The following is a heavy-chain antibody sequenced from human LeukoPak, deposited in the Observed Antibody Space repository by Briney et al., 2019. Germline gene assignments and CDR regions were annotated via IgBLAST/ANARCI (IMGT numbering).Heavy chain of an antibody. V-gene: IGHV3-33*01. CDR3: ARGGGYNILTGSYFDY. J-gene: IGHJ4*02. CDR1: GFTFSSYG. Sequence: GGSLRLSCAASGFTFSSYGMHWVRQAPGKGLEWVAVIWFDGSNKYYADSVKGRFTISRDNTKNTLYLQMNSLRAEDTAVYYCARGGGYNILTGSYFDYWGQGTQVTVSS. CDR2: IWFDGSNK. D-gene: IGHD3-9*01.